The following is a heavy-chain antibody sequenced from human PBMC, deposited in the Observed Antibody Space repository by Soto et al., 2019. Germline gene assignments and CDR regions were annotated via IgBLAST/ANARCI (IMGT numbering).Heavy chain of an antibody. D-gene: IGHD3-10*01. CDR1: GFIFSNYW. V-gene: IGHV3-74*01. CDR2: IRGDGADA. Sequence: EVQLVESGGGLVQPGGSLRLSCSTSGFIFSNYWMHWVRQAPGKGPVWVSRIRGDGADANYADYVKGRFTISRDNAKSTLYLQMDSLRVDDTAIYYCASDLVLGSGSMGHWAQGTQVTVSS. CDR3: ASDLVLGSGSMGH. J-gene: IGHJ4*02.